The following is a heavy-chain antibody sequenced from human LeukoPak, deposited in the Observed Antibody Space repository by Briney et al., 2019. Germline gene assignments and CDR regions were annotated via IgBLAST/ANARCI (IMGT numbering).Heavy chain of an antibody. D-gene: IGHD1-26*01. Sequence: ASVKVSCKASGYTFTGYYMHWVRQAPGQGLEWMGWINPNSGGTNYAQKFQGWVTMTRDTSISTAYMELSRLRSEDTAIYYCAKAVGASYYFYYGMDVWGQGTTVTVSS. J-gene: IGHJ6*02. CDR1: GYTFTGYY. CDR3: AKAVGASYYFYYGMDV. CDR2: INPNSGGT. V-gene: IGHV1-2*04.